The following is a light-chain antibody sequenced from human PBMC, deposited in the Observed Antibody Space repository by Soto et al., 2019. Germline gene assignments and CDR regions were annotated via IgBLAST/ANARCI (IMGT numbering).Light chain of an antibody. Sequence: EIVLTQSPGTLSLSPGAIATLSCRASHSIGDTLAWYQQKPGQAPRLLIYGASIRATGIPARFSGSGSGTEFTLTISSLQSEDFALYYCQQHDNLPRTFGQGTKVDIK. V-gene: IGKV3-15*01. J-gene: IGKJ1*01. CDR1: HSIGDT. CDR3: QQHDNLPRT. CDR2: GAS.